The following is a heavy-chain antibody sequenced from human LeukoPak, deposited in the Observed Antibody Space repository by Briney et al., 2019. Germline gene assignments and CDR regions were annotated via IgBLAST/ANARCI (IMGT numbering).Heavy chain of an antibody. V-gene: IGHV4-34*01. Sequence: GSLRLSCEASGFAFSSYWASWIRQPPGKGLEWIGEINHSGSTNYNPSLKSRVTISVDTSKNQFSLKLSSVTAADTAVYYCARGFGYSYGYPNYYYYGMDVWGQGTTVTVSS. CDR2: INHSGST. CDR1: GFAFSSYW. J-gene: IGHJ6*02. CDR3: ARGFGYSYGYPNYYYYGMDV. D-gene: IGHD5-18*01.